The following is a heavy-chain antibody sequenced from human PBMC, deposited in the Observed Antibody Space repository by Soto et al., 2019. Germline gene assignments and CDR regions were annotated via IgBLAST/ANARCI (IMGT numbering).Heavy chain of an antibody. J-gene: IGHJ4*02. CDR3: AKVSGDQLLSTFDY. CDR1: GFTFSRYV. Sequence: SGGSLRLSCAGPGFTFSRYVMSWVRQAPGKGLEWVSAISGSGGSTYFADSVKGRFTISRDNSKNTLYLQMNRLRAEDTAVYYCAKVSGDQLLSTFDYWGQGTLVTVSS. D-gene: IGHD2-2*01. CDR2: ISGSGGST. V-gene: IGHV3-23*01.